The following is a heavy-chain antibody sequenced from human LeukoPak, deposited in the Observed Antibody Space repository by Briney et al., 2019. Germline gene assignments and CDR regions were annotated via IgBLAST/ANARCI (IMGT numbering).Heavy chain of an antibody. V-gene: IGHV4-61*01. CDR1: GGSVSSGSYY. D-gene: IGHD4-17*01. Sequence: SETLSLTCTVSGGSVSSGSYYWSWIRQPPGTGLEWIGYIYYSGSTNYNPSLKSRVTISVDTSKNQFSLKLSSVTAADTAVYYCARDHSDYGDYRSAFDIWGQGTMVTVSS. J-gene: IGHJ3*02. CDR2: IYYSGST. CDR3: ARDHSDYGDYRSAFDI.